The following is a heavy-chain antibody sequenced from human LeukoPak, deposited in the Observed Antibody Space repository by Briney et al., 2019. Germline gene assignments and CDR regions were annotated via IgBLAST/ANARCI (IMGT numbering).Heavy chain of an antibody. J-gene: IGHJ6*03. Sequence: GGSLRLSCAASGFTFSGYEMNWVRQAPGKGLEWVSYISSSGSTIYYADSVKGRFTISRDNAKNSLYLQMNSLRAEDTAVYYCAKPYCSGGSCQYYYYYYMDVWGKGTTVTVSS. CDR2: ISSSGSTI. V-gene: IGHV3-48*03. CDR1: GFTFSGYE. CDR3: AKPYCSGGSCQYYYYYYMDV. D-gene: IGHD2-15*01.